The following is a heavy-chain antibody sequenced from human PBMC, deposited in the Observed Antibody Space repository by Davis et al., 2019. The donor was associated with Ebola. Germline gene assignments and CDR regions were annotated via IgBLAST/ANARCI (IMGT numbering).Heavy chain of an antibody. CDR3: ARGAPYGSGLDY. CDR2: FYYSGST. D-gene: IGHD6-19*01. Sequence: GSLRLSCTVSGGSISGYHWNWIRQPPGKGLEWIGYFYYSGSTNYNPSLKSRVTISVDTSKNQFSLKLSSVTAADTAVYYCARGAPYGSGLDYWGQGTLVTVSS. V-gene: IGHV4-59*01. J-gene: IGHJ4*02. CDR1: GGSISGYH.